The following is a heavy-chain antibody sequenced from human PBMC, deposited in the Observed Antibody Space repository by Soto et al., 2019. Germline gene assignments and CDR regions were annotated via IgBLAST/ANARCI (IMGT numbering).Heavy chain of an antibody. CDR3: ARGRKRDGYNPLRYYYGMDV. CDR2: IIPIFGTA. V-gene: IGHV1-69*13. D-gene: IGHD5-12*01. Sequence: ASVKVSCKASGGTFSSYAISWVRQAPGQGLEWMGGIIPIFGTANYAQKFQGRVTITADESTSTAYMELSSLRSEDTAVYYCARGRKRDGYNPLRYYYGMDVWGQGTTVTVSS. J-gene: IGHJ6*02. CDR1: GGTFSSYA.